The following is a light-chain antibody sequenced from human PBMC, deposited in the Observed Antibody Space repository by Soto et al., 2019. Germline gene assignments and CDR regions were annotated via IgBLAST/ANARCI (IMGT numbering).Light chain of an antibody. J-gene: IGLJ1*01. Sequence: QSALTQPPSASGSPGQSVAISCTGTASDIGGYTFVSWYQQHPGKAPKLLIYYVNKRPSGVPDRFSGSKSGNTASLTVSGLQAEDEADYYCRAHGGTNPYVLGTGTKLTVL. V-gene: IGLV2-8*01. CDR3: RAHGGTNPYV. CDR1: ASDIGGYTF. CDR2: YVN.